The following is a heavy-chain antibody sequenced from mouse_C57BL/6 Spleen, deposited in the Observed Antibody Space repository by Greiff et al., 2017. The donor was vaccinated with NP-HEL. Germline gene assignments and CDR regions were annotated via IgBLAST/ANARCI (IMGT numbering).Heavy chain of an antibody. D-gene: IGHD1-1*01. CDR1: GYTFTSYW. J-gene: IGHJ3*01. V-gene: IGHV1-53*01. CDR2: INPSNGGT. Sequence: QVQLQQPGTELVKPGASVKLSCKASGYTFTSYWMHWVKQRPGQGLEWIGNINPSNGGTTYNEKFKSKATLTVDKSSSTAYMQLSSLTSEDAAVYYCASDYYGSSYVAYWGQGTLVTVSA. CDR3: ASDYYGSSYVAY.